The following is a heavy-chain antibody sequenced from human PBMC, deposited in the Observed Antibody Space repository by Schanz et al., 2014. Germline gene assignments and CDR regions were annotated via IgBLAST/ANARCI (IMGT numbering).Heavy chain of an antibody. D-gene: IGHD6-13*01. CDR1: GYSISSGYY. Sequence: QVQLQVSGPGLVRPSETLSLTCTVSGYSISSGYYWDWIRQPPGKGLEWIGVIYHSGNTYYNPSLKSRVTISVDTSKNQFSLKLSSVTAADTAVYYCAREGTGAVRGYFDYWGQGALVTVSS. CDR2: IYHSGNT. V-gene: IGHV4-38-2*02. CDR3: AREGTGAVRGYFDY. J-gene: IGHJ4*02.